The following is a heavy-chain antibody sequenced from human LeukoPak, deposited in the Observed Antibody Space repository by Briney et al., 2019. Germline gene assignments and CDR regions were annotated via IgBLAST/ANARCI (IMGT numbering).Heavy chain of an antibody. CDR3: AKGYTDYFDY. Sequence: GGSLRLSCAASGFTVSSNYMSWVRQAPGKGLEWVSAISGSGGSTYYADSVKGRFTISRDNSKNTLYLQMNSLRAEDTAVYYCAKGYTDYFDYWGQGTLVTVSS. V-gene: IGHV3-23*01. D-gene: IGHD3-16*02. CDR1: GFTVSSNY. J-gene: IGHJ4*02. CDR2: ISGSGGST.